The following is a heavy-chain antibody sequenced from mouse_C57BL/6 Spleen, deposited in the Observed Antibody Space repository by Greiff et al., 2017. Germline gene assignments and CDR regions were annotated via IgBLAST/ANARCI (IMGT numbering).Heavy chain of an antibody. J-gene: IGHJ3*01. CDR2: IYPGSGST. CDR3: ARKEGYYSNFFLFAD. D-gene: IGHD2-5*01. Sequence: QVQLQQPGAELVKPGASVKMSCKASGYTFTSYWITWVKQRPGQGLEWIGDIYPGSGSTNYNEKFKSKATLTVDTSSSTAYMQLSSLTSEDSAVYYCARKEGYYSNFFLFADWGQGTLVTVSA. CDR1: GYTFTSYW. V-gene: IGHV1-55*01.